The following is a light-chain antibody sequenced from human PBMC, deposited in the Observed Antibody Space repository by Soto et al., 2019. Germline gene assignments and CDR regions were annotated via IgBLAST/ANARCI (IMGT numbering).Light chain of an antibody. CDR2: AAS. Sequence: AIRMTQSPSSLSSSTGDRVTITCRAGQGISSYLAWYQQKPGKAPKLRIYAASTVQSGVPSRFSGSGSGTDFTLTISCLQSGDFATYYCQQYYSYLTWTFGQGTKVDIK. CDR3: QQYYSYLTWT. CDR1: QGISSY. J-gene: IGKJ1*01. V-gene: IGKV1-8*01.